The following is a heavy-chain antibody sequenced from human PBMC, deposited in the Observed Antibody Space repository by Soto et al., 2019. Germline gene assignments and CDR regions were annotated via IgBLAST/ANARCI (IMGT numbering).Heavy chain of an antibody. CDR1: GDSISSSD. Sequence: VQLQESGAGLVKPSGTLSLTCVVSGDSISSSDWWNWVRQAPGKGLEWVSGISATGGSTYYAASVRGRFGISRDNSKNTLDLQMNSLRAEDTAVYYCARSLDVFLWLGELLSLGFDSWGQGTLVTASS. J-gene: IGHJ4*02. CDR3: ARSLDVFLWLGELLSLGFDS. CDR2: ISATGGST. V-gene: IGHV3-23*01. D-gene: IGHD3-10*01.